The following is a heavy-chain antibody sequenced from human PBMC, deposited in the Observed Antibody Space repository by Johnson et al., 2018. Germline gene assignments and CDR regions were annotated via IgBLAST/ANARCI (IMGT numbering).Heavy chain of an antibody. CDR1: GFTFTTYP. Sequence: VQLVESGGGLVQPGGSLRLSCTASGFTFTTYPMTWVRQAPGKGLEWVSVIGADGGGIHYAYSVKGRFIISRDNSENALHLQMNSLRAEDTALFDCAKYYVLTETPGFRSLDPWGQGTLVTVSS. J-gene: IGHJ5*02. V-gene: IGHV3-23*04. D-gene: IGHD3/OR15-3a*01. CDR2: IGADGGGI. CDR3: AKYYVLTETPGFRSLDP.